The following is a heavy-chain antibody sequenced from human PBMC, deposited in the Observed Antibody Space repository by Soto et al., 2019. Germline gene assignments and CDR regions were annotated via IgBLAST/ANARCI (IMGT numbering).Heavy chain of an antibody. CDR1: GGSITSSGYY. Sequence: QVQLQESGPGLVNPSQTLSLTCTVSGGSITSSGYYWSWIRQHTGEGLEWIGFTSNSGSPSYNPSLKSRVTLSVDTSSNQFSLNLKSVTAADTAVYYCARGGGSTKVDYWGQGTLVTVSP. CDR3: ARGGGSTKVDY. J-gene: IGHJ4*02. V-gene: IGHV4-31*03. CDR2: TSNSGSP. D-gene: IGHD2-2*01.